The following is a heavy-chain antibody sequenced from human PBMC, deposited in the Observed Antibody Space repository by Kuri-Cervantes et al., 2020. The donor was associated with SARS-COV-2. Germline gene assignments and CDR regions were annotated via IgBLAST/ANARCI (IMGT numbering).Heavy chain of an antibody. J-gene: IGHJ3*02. CDR2: IYYSGSS. CDR3: ARELDCSSTSCSSTKIPPAAFDI. D-gene: IGHD2-2*01. CDR1: GGSISSYY. Sequence: SETLSLTCTVSGGSISSYYWSWIRQPPGEGLEWIGYIYYSGSSIYNLFLKSRVTISVDTSKNQLSLKLSSVTAAATAVYYCARELDCSSTSCSSTKIPPAAFDIWGQGTMVTVSS. V-gene: IGHV4-59*01.